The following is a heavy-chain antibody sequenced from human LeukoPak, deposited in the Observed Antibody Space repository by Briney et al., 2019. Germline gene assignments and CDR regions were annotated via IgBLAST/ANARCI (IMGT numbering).Heavy chain of an antibody. D-gene: IGHD2-2*01. Sequence: SSISSSISYIYYAASVKGRFTISRDNAKNSLYLQMNSLRAEDTAVYYCARVGSSTSCYGYWGQGTLVTVSS. CDR2: ISSSISYI. J-gene: IGHJ4*02. CDR3: ARVGSSTSCYGY. V-gene: IGHV3-21*01.